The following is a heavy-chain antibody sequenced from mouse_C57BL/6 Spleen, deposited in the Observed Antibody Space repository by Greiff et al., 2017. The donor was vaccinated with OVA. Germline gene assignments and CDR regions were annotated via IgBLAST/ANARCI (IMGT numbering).Heavy chain of an antibody. CDR3: ARENGNFYFDY. Sequence: QVQLQQSGAELARPGASVKMSCKASGYTFTSYTMHWVKQRPGQGLEWIGYINPSSGYTKYNQKFKDKATLTADKSSSTAYMQLSSLTSEDSAVYYCARENGNFYFDYWGQGTTLTVSS. V-gene: IGHV1-4*01. CDR2: INPSSGYT. J-gene: IGHJ2*01. CDR1: GYTFTSYT. D-gene: IGHD2-1*01.